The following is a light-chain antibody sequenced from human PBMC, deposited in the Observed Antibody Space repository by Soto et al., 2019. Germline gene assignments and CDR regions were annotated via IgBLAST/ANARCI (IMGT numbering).Light chain of an antibody. CDR2: GGS. V-gene: IGKV1-39*01. Sequence: DLPMTQSPSSLAASVGERVTITCRASQNIHSFLNWYQQKPGKAPQVLIYGGSALQSGVPSRFSGSGSGTDFTLTISSLQPEDFASYFCQQSYNIPFTFGPGTRVDI. CDR3: QQSYNIPFT. CDR1: QNIHSF. J-gene: IGKJ3*01.